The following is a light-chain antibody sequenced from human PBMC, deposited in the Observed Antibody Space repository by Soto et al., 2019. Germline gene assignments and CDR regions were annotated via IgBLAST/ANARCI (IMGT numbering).Light chain of an antibody. V-gene: IGKV3-11*01. Sequence: SPATLSLSLGERATLSCRASQSVGSYLAWFQQKPGQAPRLLIYDASNRATGVPARFSGSGSGTDFTLTISSLEPEDFAVYYCQQRSSWPGTFGQGTRLEIK. CDR3: QQRSSWPGT. CDR1: QSVGSY. CDR2: DAS. J-gene: IGKJ5*01.